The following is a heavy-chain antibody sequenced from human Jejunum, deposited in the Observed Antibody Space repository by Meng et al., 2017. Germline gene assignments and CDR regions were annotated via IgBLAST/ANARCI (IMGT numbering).Heavy chain of an antibody. D-gene: IGHD3-16*01. V-gene: IGHV4-30-4*01. CDR3: VREKRRTYYFDY. J-gene: IGHJ4*02. Sequence: QVQLQESGPGLVKPSQTLSLTCTVSCASISGADYSWSWIRQPPGKGLEWIGYIYYSGATYSNPSLKSRATISIDTSKNQFSLRLTSVTAADTAVYYCVREKRRTYYFDYWGQGTLVTVSS. CDR2: IYYSGAT. CDR1: CASISGADYS.